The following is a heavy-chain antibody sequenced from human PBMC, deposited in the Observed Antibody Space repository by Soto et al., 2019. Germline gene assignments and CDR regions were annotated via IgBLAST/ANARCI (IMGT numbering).Heavy chain of an antibody. CDR1: GFTFSSYT. Sequence: PGGSLRLSCAATGFTFSSYTMKWVRQAPGKGLDWIAYIGTSSAISYAASVKGRFTISRDNAKNSLYLQMNSLRVEDTAVYYCATAVTAPRYWYFELWGRGTLVTVS. J-gene: IGHJ2*01. D-gene: IGHD5-18*01. V-gene: IGHV3-48*01. CDR3: ATAVTAPRYWYFEL. CDR2: IGTSSAI.